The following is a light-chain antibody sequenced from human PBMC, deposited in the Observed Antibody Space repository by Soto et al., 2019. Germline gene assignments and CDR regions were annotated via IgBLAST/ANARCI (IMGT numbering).Light chain of an antibody. CDR1: QSVGSS. V-gene: IGKV3-20*01. CDR3: KQYGNAPIT. J-gene: IGKJ5*01. Sequence: EIVMTQSPLTLSASPGERAIFSCRASQSVGSSIAWYQQKPGQSTRLLVYDASTRASTIPDRFSGSGSGTDCTLSISRLEVEEFAVYHCKQYGNAPITVGQGTRLEI. CDR2: DAS.